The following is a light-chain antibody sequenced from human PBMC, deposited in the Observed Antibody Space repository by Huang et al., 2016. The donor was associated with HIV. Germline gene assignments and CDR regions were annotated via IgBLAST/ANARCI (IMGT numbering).Light chain of an antibody. J-gene: IGKJ1*01. Sequence: DIVMTQSPDSLAVSPGERATINCKSSQSLLYSLSKKNYLAWFQQKPGRPPKLLIYWATTRESGVPDRFSGSGSGTDFPLTINNLQAEDVAVYFCLQYYSVPQTFGHGTKVEIK. CDR3: LQYYSVPQT. V-gene: IGKV4-1*01. CDR1: QSLLYSLSKKNY. CDR2: WAT.